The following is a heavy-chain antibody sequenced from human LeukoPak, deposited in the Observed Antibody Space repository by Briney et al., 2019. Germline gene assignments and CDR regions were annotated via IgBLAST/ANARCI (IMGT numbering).Heavy chain of an antibody. J-gene: IGHJ4*02. CDR3: AGHYCSGGSCYPRY. CDR1: GGSISSYY. CDR2: IYYSGST. Sequence: SETLSLTCTVSGGSISSYYWSWIQQPPGKGLEWIGYIYYSGSTNYNPSLKSRVTISVDTSKNQFSLKLSSVTAADTAVYYCAGHYCSGGSCYPRYWGQGTLVTVSS. D-gene: IGHD2-15*01. V-gene: IGHV4-59*01.